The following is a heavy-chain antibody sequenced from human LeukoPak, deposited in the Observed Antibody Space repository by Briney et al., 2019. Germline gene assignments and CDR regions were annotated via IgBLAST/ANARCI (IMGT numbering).Heavy chain of an antibody. V-gene: IGHV3-23*01. D-gene: IGHD6-13*01. CDR1: GFTFSSYG. CDR3: AKESRQQLVYWFDP. CDR2: ISDSGGST. J-gene: IGHJ5*02. Sequence: GGSLRLSCAASGFTFSSYGMSWVRQAPGKGLEWVSAISDSGGSTYYADSVKGRFTISRDNSKNTLYLQMNSLRAEDTAVYYCAKESRQQLVYWFDPWGQGTLVTVYS.